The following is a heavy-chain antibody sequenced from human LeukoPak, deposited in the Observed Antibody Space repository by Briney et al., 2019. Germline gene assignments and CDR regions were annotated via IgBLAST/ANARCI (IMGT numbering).Heavy chain of an antibody. J-gene: IGHJ5*02. V-gene: IGHV3-21*01. CDR1: GFTFNSYN. CDR3: ARDWNWFDP. CDR2: ISTRSTYI. Sequence: GGSLRLSCAASGFTFNSYNMNWVRQAPGKGLEWVSSISTRSTYIYYADSVKGRFTISRDNANNSLYLQMNSLSAEDTAVYYCARDWNWFDPWGQGTPVTVSS.